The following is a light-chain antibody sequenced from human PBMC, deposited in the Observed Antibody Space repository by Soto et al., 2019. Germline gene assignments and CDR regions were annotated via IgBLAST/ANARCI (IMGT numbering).Light chain of an antibody. CDR1: SSDIGSNP. J-gene: IGLJ2*01. V-gene: IGLV1-44*01. Sequence: QSVLTQPPSASGTPGQRVAISCSGGSSDIGSNPVNWYLHLPGAAPKLLNYRDNQRPSGVPDRFSGSKSGTSASLTISGLQSADEADYFCSAWDDSIYGPVFGGGTKVTVL. CDR3: SAWDDSIYGPV. CDR2: RDN.